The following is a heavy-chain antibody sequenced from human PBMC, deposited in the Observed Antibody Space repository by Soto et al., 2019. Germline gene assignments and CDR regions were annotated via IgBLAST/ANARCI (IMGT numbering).Heavy chain of an antibody. CDR1: GDSISSYY. CDR2: IYTSGST. D-gene: IGHD4-17*01. Sequence: PSETLSLTCTVSGDSISSYYWSWIRQPAGKGLEWIGRIYTSGSTNYNPSLKSRVTMSVDTSKSQFSLKLSSVTAADTAVYYCARAPPGGDYVGVFDYWGQGTLVTVSS. CDR3: ARAPPGGDYVGVFDY. V-gene: IGHV4-4*07. J-gene: IGHJ4*02.